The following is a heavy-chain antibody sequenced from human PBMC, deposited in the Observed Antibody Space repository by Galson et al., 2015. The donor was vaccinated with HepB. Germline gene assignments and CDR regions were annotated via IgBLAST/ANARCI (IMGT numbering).Heavy chain of an antibody. CDR3: AKDQSDYVWGGYRDGSGY. J-gene: IGHJ4*02. CDR2: ISNSGDTT. D-gene: IGHD3-16*02. V-gene: IGHV3-23*01. Sequence: SLRLSCAASGFTFSNYAMSWVRQAPGKGLEWISIISNSGDTTYYAASERGRFTISRDNSKNTLYLQMTGLRAEDTAVYYCAKDQSDYVWGGYRDGSGYWGQGTLVTVSS. CDR1: GFTFSNYA.